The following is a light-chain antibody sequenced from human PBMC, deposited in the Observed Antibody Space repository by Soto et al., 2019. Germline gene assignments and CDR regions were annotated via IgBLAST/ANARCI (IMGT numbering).Light chain of an antibody. CDR3: QQYNNWPLT. J-gene: IGKJ4*01. CDR1: HRVNTY. V-gene: IGKV3-15*01. CDR2: DAS. Sequence: EIVITQSPATLSVSPGERATRSCRASHRVNTYLAWYQQRPGQAPRLLIYDASTRATDIPARFSGSGSGTEFTLTISSLQSEDFAVYYCQQYNNWPLTFGGGTKVDIK.